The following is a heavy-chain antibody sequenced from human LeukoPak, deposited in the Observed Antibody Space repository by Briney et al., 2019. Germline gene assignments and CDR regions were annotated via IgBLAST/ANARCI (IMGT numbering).Heavy chain of an antibody. CDR2: ISYSGST. Sequence: SETLSLTCSVSGGSINVYYWNWIRQSPGKGLEWIGSISYSGSTNYNPSLKSRVTISMDTSKNRFSLKVSYVIVADTAMYYCARGGSRSYTSSTLDYWGQGTLVTVSS. J-gene: IGHJ4*02. CDR3: ARGGSRSYTSSTLDY. CDR1: GGSINVYY. D-gene: IGHD6-6*01. V-gene: IGHV4-59*01.